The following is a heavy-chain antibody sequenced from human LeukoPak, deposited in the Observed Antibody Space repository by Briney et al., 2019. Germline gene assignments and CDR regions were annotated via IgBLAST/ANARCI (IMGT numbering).Heavy chain of an antibody. J-gene: IGHJ6*02. Sequence: GGSLRLSCAASGFTFDDYAMHWVRQAPGKGLEWVSLISGDGGSTYYADSVKGRFTISRDNSKNSLYLQMNSPRTEDTALYYCSMSDVFPRYRTGSSYYYYGMDVWGQGTTVTVSS. CDR3: SMSDVFPRYRTGSSYYYYGMDV. D-gene: IGHD1-1*01. CDR1: GFTFDDYA. V-gene: IGHV3-43*02. CDR2: ISGDGGST.